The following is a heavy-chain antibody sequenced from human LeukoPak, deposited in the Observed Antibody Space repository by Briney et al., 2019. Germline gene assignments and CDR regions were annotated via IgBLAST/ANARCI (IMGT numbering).Heavy chain of an antibody. D-gene: IGHD6-6*01. CDR1: GYTFSSYS. V-gene: IGHV3-21*01. CDR3: ARDKGTSYLSAFVY. Sequence: GGSLRLSCAASGYTFSSYSMNWLRQAPGTELEGVSSISSSSSYIYYADSVKGRFTISRDNAKNSLYLQMNSLRAEDTAVYYWARDKGTSYLSAFVYWGQGTLVTVSS. J-gene: IGHJ4*02. CDR2: ISSSSSYI.